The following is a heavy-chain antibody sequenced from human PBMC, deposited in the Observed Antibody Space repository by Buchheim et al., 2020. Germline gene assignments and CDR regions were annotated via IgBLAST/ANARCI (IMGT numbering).Heavy chain of an antibody. CDR3: TRSLPGYGNFDF. V-gene: IGHV3-72*01. Sequence: EVLLVESGGGLVQPGGSLRLSCVVSGFTFSDHYLDWVRQAPGKGLEWVARSRNKAGFYTKLYAESVRGRFTMSRDESKSSLYLQMSSLKTEDTAVYYCTRSLPGYGNFDFWGQGT. CDR1: GFTFSDHY. CDR2: SRNKAGFYTK. D-gene: IGHD4-17*01. J-gene: IGHJ4*02.